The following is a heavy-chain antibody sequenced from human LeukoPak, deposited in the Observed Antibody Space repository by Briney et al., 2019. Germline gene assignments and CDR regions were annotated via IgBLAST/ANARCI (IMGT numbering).Heavy chain of an antibody. CDR3: ASRIAAAGSLSRFDY. Sequence: SETLSLTCAVSGGSISSGGYSWSWIRQPPGKGLEWLGYIYHSGSTYYNPSLKSRVTISVDRSKNQFSLKLSSVTAADTAVYYCASRIAAAGSLSRFDYWGQGTLVTVSS. J-gene: IGHJ4*02. D-gene: IGHD6-13*01. CDR2: IYHSGST. CDR1: GGSISSGGYS. V-gene: IGHV4-30-2*01.